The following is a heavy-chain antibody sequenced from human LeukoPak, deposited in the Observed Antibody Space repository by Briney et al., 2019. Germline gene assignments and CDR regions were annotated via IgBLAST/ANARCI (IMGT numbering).Heavy chain of an antibody. CDR1: GGSISSGSHY. D-gene: IGHD3-22*01. CDR3: ASYYYDSNGYYSNFDF. Sequence: PSQTLSLTCTVSGGSISSGSHYWSWFRQHPVTGLEWLGYIYYTGNTYYNPSLKSRVTISVDTSKNQFFLRLTSATAADTAIYFCASYYYDSNGYYSNFDFWGQGTLVTASS. CDR2: IYYTGNT. V-gene: IGHV4-31*03. J-gene: IGHJ4*02.